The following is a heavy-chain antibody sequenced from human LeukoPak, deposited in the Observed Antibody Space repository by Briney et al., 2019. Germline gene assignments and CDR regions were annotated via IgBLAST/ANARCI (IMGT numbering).Heavy chain of an antibody. CDR3: ARGTHGAFDI. Sequence: GGSLRLSCAASGFTFDDYAMHWVRQAPGKGLEWVSGISWNSGSIGYADSVKGRCTISRDNAKNSLYLQMNSLRAEDTAVYYCARGTHGAFDIWGQGTMVTVSS. CDR1: GFTFDDYA. J-gene: IGHJ3*02. V-gene: IGHV3-9*01. CDR2: ISWNSGSI.